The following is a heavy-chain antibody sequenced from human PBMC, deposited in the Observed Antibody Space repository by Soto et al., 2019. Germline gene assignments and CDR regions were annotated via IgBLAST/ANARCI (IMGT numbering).Heavy chain of an antibody. Sequence: SETLSLTCTVSGGSISSSSYYWGWIRQPPGKGLEWIGSIYYSGSTYYNPSLKSRVTISVDTSKNQFSLKLSSVTAADTAVYYCARQGGAPYYYDSSGYYYDYWGQGTLVTVSS. J-gene: IGHJ4*02. V-gene: IGHV4-39*01. CDR3: ARQGGAPYYYDSSGYYYDY. CDR2: IYYSGST. D-gene: IGHD3-22*01. CDR1: GGSISSSSYY.